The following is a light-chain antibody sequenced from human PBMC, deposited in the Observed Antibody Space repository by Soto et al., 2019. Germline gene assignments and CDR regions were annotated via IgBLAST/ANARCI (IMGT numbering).Light chain of an antibody. CDR1: QSVSSK. J-gene: IGKJ1*01. V-gene: IGKV3-15*01. Sequence: EIVMTQSPATLSVSTGERATLSCRASQSVSSKLVWYQQKPGQAPRLLIYGASTRATGIPARFSGGGSGTEFTLTISSLQSEDFAVYYCQQYNNWPRTFGQGTKVDIK. CDR3: QQYNNWPRT. CDR2: GAS.